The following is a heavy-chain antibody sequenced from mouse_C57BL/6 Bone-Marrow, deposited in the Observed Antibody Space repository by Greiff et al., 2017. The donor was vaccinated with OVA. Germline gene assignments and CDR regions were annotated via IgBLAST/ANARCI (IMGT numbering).Heavy chain of an antibody. CDR1: GYTFTSYG. CDR3: AKLRLRAY. CDR2: IYPRSGNT. J-gene: IGHJ3*01. V-gene: IGHV1-81*01. D-gene: IGHD3-2*02. Sequence: QVQLKQSGAELARPGASVKLSCKASGYTFTSYGISWVKQITGQGLEWIGEIYPRSGNTYYNEKFKGKATLTADKSSSTAYMELRSLTSEDSAVYFCAKLRLRAYWGQGTLVTVSA.